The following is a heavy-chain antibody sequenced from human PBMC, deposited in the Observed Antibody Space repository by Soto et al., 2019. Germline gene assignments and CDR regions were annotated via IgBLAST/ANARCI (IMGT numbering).Heavy chain of an antibody. CDR2: IYYSGST. CDR1: GGSISRGDYD. V-gene: IGHV4-30-4*01. Sequence: TVHGGSISRGDYDWSWMRQHPGKGLEWIGYIYYSGSTYYNPSLKSRVTISVDTSKNQFSLKLSSVTAADTAVYYCARDNLLGILPGGMEVWCQATTGSVS. CDR3: ARDNLLGILPGGMEV. J-gene: IGHJ6*02.